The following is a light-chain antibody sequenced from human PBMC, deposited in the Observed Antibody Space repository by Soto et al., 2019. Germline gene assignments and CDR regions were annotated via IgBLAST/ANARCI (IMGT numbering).Light chain of an antibody. CDR2: DDN. CDR3: QSYDSSLPGFV. J-gene: IGLJ1*01. Sequence: VLTQPPSASGAPGQRVIISCIGSSSNIGSGYHVHWYQQVPGTAPKLLIYDDNNRPSGVPDRFSGSRSGTSASLAITGLQAEDEADYSCQSYDSSLPGFVFGTGTKVTVL. CDR1: SSNIGSGYH. V-gene: IGLV1-40*01.